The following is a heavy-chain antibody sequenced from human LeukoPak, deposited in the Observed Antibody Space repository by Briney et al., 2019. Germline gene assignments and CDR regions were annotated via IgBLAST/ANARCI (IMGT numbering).Heavy chain of an antibody. J-gene: IGHJ6*03. CDR3: ARAVSLVGATSFFTGRNYYYMDV. CDR1: GYTFTGYY. Sequence: GASVKVSCKASGYTFTGYYMHWVRQAPGQGLEWMGWINPNSGGTNYAQKLQGRVTMTTDTSTSTAYMELRSLRSDDTAVYYCARAVSLVGATSFFTGRNYYYMDVWGKGTTVTISS. D-gene: IGHD1-26*01. V-gene: IGHV1-2*02. CDR2: INPNSGGT.